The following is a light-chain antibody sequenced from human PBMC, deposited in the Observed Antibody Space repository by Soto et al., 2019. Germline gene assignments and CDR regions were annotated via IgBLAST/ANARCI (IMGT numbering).Light chain of an antibody. V-gene: IGKV3-20*01. J-gene: IGKJ1*01. CDR2: RTS. CDR3: QQYDTSPRT. CDR1: QTISSSY. Sequence: EIVLTQPPGTLSLSPGERATLSCRASQTISSSYLAWYQQKPGQAPRLLIYRTSNRATGIPDRFSGSGSGTDFTLTISRLEPEDFAVYCCQQYDTSPRTFGQGTKVEIK.